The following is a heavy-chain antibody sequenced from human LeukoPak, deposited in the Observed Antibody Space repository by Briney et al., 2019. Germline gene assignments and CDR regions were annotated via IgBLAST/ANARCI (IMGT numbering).Heavy chain of an antibody. CDR3: ARRRYCSGGSCHPLDY. D-gene: IGHD2-15*01. J-gene: IGHJ4*02. V-gene: IGHV4-34*01. Sequence: SETLSLTCAVYGGSFSGYYWSWVRQPPGKGLEWIGEINHSGSTNFNPSLKSRVTISVNTSKNQFSLKLSSVPAADTAVYYCARRRYCSGGSCHPLDYWGQGTLVTVSS. CDR2: INHSGST. CDR1: GGSFSGYY.